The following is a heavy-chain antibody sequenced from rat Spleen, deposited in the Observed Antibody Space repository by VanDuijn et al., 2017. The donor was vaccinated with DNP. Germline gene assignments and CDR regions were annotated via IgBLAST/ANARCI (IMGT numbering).Heavy chain of an antibody. V-gene: IGHV5S13*01. CDR2: ISASGGST. CDR1: GFTFSNYG. Sequence: EVQLVGSGGGLVQSGRSLKLSCAASGFTFSNYGMAWVRQVPKKGLEWVASISASGGSTSYRDSVKGRFTISRDNAKNTLYLQMDSLKSEDTATYYCARRGYYYDGSYSYAMDAWGQGTSVTVSS. CDR3: ARRGYYYDGSYSYAMDA. D-gene: IGHD1-12*02. J-gene: IGHJ4*01.